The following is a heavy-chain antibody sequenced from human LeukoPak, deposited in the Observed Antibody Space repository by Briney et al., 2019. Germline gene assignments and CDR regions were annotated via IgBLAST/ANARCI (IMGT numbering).Heavy chain of an antibody. CDR1: GFTFSDYY. CDR3: ARDKYYGSGSQREDV. Sequence: PGGSLRLSCAASGFTFSDYYMSWIRQARGKGLEWVSYISSSGSTIYYADSVKGRFTISRDNAKNSLYLQMNSLRAEDTAVYYCARDKYYGSGSQREDVWGQGTTVTVSS. CDR2: ISSSGSTI. J-gene: IGHJ6*02. V-gene: IGHV3-11*01. D-gene: IGHD3-10*01.